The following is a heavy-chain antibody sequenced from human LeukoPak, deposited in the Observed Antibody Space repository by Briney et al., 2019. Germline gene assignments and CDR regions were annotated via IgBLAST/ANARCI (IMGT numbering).Heavy chain of an antibody. J-gene: IGHJ4*02. CDR3: ARQRQLDY. Sequence: GESLKISCKGSGYSFSIYWIGWVRQMPGKGLEWMGVIYPGDSDTRYSPSFQGQVTISVDKSINTAYLQWNSLKASDTAMYYCARQRQLDYWGQGTLVTVSS. V-gene: IGHV5-51*01. CDR2: IYPGDSDT. CDR1: GYSFSIYW.